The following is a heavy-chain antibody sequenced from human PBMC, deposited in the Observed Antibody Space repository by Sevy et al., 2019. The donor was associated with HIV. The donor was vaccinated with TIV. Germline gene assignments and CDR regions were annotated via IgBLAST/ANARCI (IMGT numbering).Heavy chain of an antibody. CDR1: GFIFTNSG. CDR2: IRFDGTNE. V-gene: IGHV3-30*02. CDR3: AGPPRKWLDP. Sequence: GGSLRLSCAASGFIFTNSGFHWIRQAPGKGLEWVAFIRFDGTNEYYADSVKGRFTIFRDNAKNTVYLQMNSLRAEDTAVYYCAGPPRKWLDPWGQGTLVTVSS. J-gene: IGHJ5*02.